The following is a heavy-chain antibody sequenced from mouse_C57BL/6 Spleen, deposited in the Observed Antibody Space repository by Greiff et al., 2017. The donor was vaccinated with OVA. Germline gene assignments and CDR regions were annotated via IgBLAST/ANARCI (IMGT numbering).Heavy chain of an antibody. CDR3: ARWYYSSSYDFDY. Sequence: VQLQQPGTELVKPGASVKLSCKASGYTFTSYWMHWVTQRPGQGLEWIGNINTSNGGTNYNETFKSKATLTVDKSSSTSYMQLSSLTSEDSAVYYCARWYYSSSYDFDYWGQGTTLTVSS. CDR1: GYTFTSYW. V-gene: IGHV1-53*01. D-gene: IGHD1-1*01. J-gene: IGHJ2*01. CDR2: INTSNGGT.